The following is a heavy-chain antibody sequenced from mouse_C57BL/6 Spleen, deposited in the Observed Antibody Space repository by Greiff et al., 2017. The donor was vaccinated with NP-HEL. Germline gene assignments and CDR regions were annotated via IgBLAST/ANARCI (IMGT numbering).Heavy chain of an antibody. Sequence: QVQLQQPGAELVKPGASVKMSCKASGYTFTSYWITWVKQRPGQGLEWIGDIYPGSGSTNYNEKFKSKATLTVDTSSSTAYMQRSILTSEDSAVYYCARSTDDYDENFDYWGQGTTLTVSS. V-gene: IGHV1-55*01. J-gene: IGHJ2*01. CDR2: IYPGSGST. D-gene: IGHD2-4*01. CDR3: ARSTDDYDENFDY. CDR1: GYTFTSYW.